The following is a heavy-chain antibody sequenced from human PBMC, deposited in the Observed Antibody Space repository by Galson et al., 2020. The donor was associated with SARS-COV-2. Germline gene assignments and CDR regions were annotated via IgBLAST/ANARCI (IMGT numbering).Heavy chain of an antibody. J-gene: IGHJ6*02. CDR3: ARVLVRPHHAPTGYGMDV. CDR1: GGSISSGGYY. D-gene: IGHD2-2*01. CDR2: IYYRGST. V-gene: IGHV4-31*03. Sequence: SETLSLTCTVSGGSISSGGYYWSWIRQHPGKGLEWIGYIYYRGSTYYNPSLKSRVTISVDTSKNQFSLKLSSVTAADTAVYYCARVLVRPHHAPTGYGMDVWGQGTTVTVSS.